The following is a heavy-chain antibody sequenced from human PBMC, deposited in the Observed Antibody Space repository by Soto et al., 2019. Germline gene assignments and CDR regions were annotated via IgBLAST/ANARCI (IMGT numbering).Heavy chain of an antibody. V-gene: IGHV1-69*12. Sequence: QVQLVQSGAEVKEPGSSVKVSCKASGGTFSSYAISWGRQAPGQGLEWMGGIIPIFGTANYAQKFQGRVTINADESTSTAYMELSSLRSEDTAVYYCARGRKGSVLRFLMDVWGQGTTVTVSS. J-gene: IGHJ6*02. CDR3: ARGRKGSVLRFLMDV. D-gene: IGHD3-3*01. CDR1: GGTFSSYA. CDR2: IIPIFGTA.